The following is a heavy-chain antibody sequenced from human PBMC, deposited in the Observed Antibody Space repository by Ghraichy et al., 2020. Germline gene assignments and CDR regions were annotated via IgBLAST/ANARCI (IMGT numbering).Heavy chain of an antibody. D-gene: IGHD2-21*02. CDR1: GFTFSSYA. V-gene: IGHV3-23*01. CDR2: ISGSGGST. CDR3: ARMVTAIQDYFDY. Sequence: GGSLRLSCAASGFTFSSYAMSWVRQAPGKGLEWVSAISGSGGSTYYADSVKGRFTISRDNSKNTLYLQMNSLRAEDTAVYYCARMVTAIQDYFDYWGQGTLVTVSS. J-gene: IGHJ4*02.